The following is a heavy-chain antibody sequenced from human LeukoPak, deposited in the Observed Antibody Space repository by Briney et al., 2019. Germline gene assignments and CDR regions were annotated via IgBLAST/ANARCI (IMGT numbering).Heavy chain of an antibody. V-gene: IGHV3-43*01. D-gene: IGHD6-19*01. CDR1: GFTFDDYT. Sequence: GGSLRLSCAASGFTFDDYTMHRVRHAPGKGLEWVSLITWDSGTTYYKDSVKGRFTISRDNSKNSLYLQMNSLRTEDTALYYCAKGYSSGWYPFDYWGQGTLVTVSS. J-gene: IGHJ4*02. CDR2: ITWDSGTT. CDR3: AKGYSSGWYPFDY.